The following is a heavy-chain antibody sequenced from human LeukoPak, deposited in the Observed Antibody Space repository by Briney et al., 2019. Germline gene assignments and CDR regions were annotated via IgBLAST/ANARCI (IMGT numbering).Heavy chain of an antibody. V-gene: IGHV3-48*03. D-gene: IGHD3-22*01. CDR2: ISSSGITI. CDR3: ARDSVRDSSGYYYRYYFDY. J-gene: IGHJ4*02. Sequence: GGSLRLSCAASGFTFSTYEMNWVRQAPGKGLEWVSHISSSGITIYYADSVKGRFTISRDNAKSSLYLQMNSLRAEDTAVYYCARDSVRDSSGYYYRYYFDYWGQGTLVTVSS. CDR1: GFTFSTYE.